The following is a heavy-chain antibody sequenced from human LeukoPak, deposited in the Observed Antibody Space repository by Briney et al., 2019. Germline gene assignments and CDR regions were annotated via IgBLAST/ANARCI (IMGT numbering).Heavy chain of an antibody. V-gene: IGHV3-23*01. CDR3: AKDGGRTTGTTTSGYSDY. CDR1: GFTFANYA. Sequence: GGSLRLSCAASGFTFANYAMNWVRQAPGKGLEWVSAISGSGDSTHYADSVKGRCIISRENSKSPLFLKINSLRAEDTAVYYCAKDGGRTTGTTTSGYSDYWGQGTLVTVSS. D-gene: IGHD1-1*01. J-gene: IGHJ4*02. CDR2: ISGSGDST.